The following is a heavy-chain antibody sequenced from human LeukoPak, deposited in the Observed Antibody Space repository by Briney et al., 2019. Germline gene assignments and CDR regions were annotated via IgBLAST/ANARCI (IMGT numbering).Heavy chain of an antibody. J-gene: IGHJ5*02. D-gene: IGHD3/OR15-3a*01. CDR2: ISDSGGST. CDR3: AKRGVVIRVILVGFHKEAYES. CDR1: GFTFSLYA. V-gene: IGHV3-23*01. Sequence: GGSLRLSCTASGFTFSLYAMNWVRQAPGKGLEWVAGISDSGGSTKYADSVKGRFTIARDNRKNTLYLQMNSLRAEDTAVYFCAKRGVVIRVILVGFHKEAYESWGQGALVTVSS.